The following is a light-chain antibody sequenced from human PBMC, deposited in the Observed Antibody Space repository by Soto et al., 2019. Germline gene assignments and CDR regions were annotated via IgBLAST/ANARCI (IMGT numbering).Light chain of an antibody. Sequence: QSVLTQPPSASGSPGQSVTISCTGTSSDVGGYNFVSWYQQHPGKAPKLMIFEVNKRPSGVPDRFSGSKSGNTASLTVSGLQAEDEADYYCSSYAASNNYVFGPGTKLTVL. CDR3: SSYAASNNYV. J-gene: IGLJ1*01. CDR2: EVN. CDR1: SSDVGGYNF. V-gene: IGLV2-8*01.